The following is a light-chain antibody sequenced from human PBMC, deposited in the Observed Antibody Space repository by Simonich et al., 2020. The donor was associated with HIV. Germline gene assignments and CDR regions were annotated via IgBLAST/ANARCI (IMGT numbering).Light chain of an antibody. V-gene: IGLV2-14*03. CDR3: SSYTSSSTNWV. Sequence: QSALTQPASVSGSPGQSITISCTGTSSDIGDYNYVSWYQQHPGKAPKLMIYDVSDLPSGFSNRFSGSKSGNTASLSISGLLTEDEADYYCSSYTSSSTNWVFGGGTKLTVL. CDR1: SSDIGDYNY. J-gene: IGLJ3*02. CDR2: DVS.